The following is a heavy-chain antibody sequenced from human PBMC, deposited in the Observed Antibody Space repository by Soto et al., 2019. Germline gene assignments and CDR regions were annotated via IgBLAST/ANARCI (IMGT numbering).Heavy chain of an antibody. CDR3: AKGDIGAARRTCPTCYYGMDV. D-gene: IGHD6-6*01. V-gene: IGHV3-43*01. Sequence: GGSLRLSCAASGFTFDDYTMHWVRQAPGKGLEWVSLISWDGGSTYYAYSVKGRFTISRDNSKNSLYLQMNSLRTEDTALYYCAKGDIGAARRTCPTCYYGMDVWGQGTTVTVSS. CDR1: GFTFDDYT. CDR2: ISWDGGST. J-gene: IGHJ6*02.